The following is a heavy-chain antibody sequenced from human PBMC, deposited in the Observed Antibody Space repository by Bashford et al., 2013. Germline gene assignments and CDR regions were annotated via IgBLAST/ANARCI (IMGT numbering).Heavy chain of an antibody. Sequence: SETLSLTCTVSGGSIDNGGFYWSWIRQHPGKGLEWIGYIYYSGSTFYNPSLKSRVTISVDTSKTHFSLKLSSVTAADTAIYYCARVEEGEFDPWGQGTLVTVSS. CDR3: ARVEEGEFDP. CDR1: GGSIDNGGFY. CDR2: IYYSGST. D-gene: IGHD3-16*01. J-gene: IGHJ5*02. V-gene: IGHV4-31*03.